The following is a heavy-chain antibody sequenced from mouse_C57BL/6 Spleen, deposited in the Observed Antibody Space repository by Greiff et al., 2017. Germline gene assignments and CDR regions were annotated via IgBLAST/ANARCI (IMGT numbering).Heavy chain of an antibody. J-gene: IGHJ2*01. Sequence: QVQLQQPGAELVKPGASVKLSCKASGYTFTSYWMHWVKQRPGQGLEWIGMIHPNSGSTNYNEKFKSKATLTVDKSSSTAYMQLSSLTSEDSAVYYCARVGDYDCNYFDDWGQGTTLTVAS. D-gene: IGHD2-4*01. CDR2: IHPNSGST. V-gene: IGHV1-64*01. CDR1: GYTFTSYW. CDR3: ARVGDYDCNYFDD.